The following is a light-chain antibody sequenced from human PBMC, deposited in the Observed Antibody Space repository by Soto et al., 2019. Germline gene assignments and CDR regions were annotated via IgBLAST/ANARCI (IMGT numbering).Light chain of an antibody. Sequence: DIQMTQSPSSLFAFVGDRVTITCRASQDINSYLAWFQQKPGKAPKSLMFGASTLQSGVPSRFSGSGFGTRFTLTISGLQPEDSATYYCQQYNGYPYTFGQGTKLEI. CDR2: GAS. V-gene: IGKV1-16*01. CDR3: QQYNGYPYT. J-gene: IGKJ2*01. CDR1: QDINSY.